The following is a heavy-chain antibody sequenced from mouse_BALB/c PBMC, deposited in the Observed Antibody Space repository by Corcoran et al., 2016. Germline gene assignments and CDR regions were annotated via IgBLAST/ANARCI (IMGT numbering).Heavy chain of an antibody. CDR2: IDPANGNT. CDR1: GFNIKDTY. Sequence: EVQLQQSGAELVKPGASVKLSCTASGFNIKDTYMHWVKQRPEQGLEWIGRIDPANGNTKYDPKSQGKATITADTSSNTAYLQLSSLTSEYTAVYYCARSGYFDVWGAGTTVTVSS. CDR3: ARSGYFDV. V-gene: IGHV14-3*02. J-gene: IGHJ1*01.